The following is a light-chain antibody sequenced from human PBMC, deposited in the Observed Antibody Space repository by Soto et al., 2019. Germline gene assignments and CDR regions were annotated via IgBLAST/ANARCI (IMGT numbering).Light chain of an antibody. V-gene: IGKV3-15*01. J-gene: IGKJ5*01. CDR3: PQYGNSPIT. CDR2: DAS. CDR1: ESVSRN. Sequence: VEKTHARATLSETPGERDTLYCRASESVSRNLAWYQQKPGQAPRLLIYDASTRATGIPDRFSGGGSGTEFTLTISSLQSEDFAVYYCPQYGNSPITSGQGTRPEIK.